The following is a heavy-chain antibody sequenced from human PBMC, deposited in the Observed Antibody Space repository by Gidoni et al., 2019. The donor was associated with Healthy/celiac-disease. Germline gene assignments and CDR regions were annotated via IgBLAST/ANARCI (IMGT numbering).Heavy chain of an antibody. CDR1: GFTVRSTY. V-gene: IGHV3-53*02. CDR2: IYSGGST. CDR3: ARSPVTYYDSSGYYYFDY. J-gene: IGHJ4*02. D-gene: IGHD3-22*01. Sequence: EVQLVETGGGLIQPGGSLSLSCAASGFTVRSTYMSWVRQAPGKGLEWVSVIYSGGSTYYADSVKGRFTISRDNSKNTLYLQMNSLRAEDTAGYYCARSPVTYYDSSGYYYFDYWGQGTLVTVSS.